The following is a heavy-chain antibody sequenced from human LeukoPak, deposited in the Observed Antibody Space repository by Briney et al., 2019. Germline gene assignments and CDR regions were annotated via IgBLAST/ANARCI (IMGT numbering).Heavy chain of an antibody. CDR1: GVTFSGSV. Sequence: GGSLKLSCAASGVTFSGSVMHWVREASGKGLEWVGRIRSKANSYATAYAASVKGRFTISRDDSKNTAFLQMNSLKTEDTAVYYCASGGYCTSTSCYGENWGQGTLVTVSS. CDR3: ASGGYCTSTSCYGEN. D-gene: IGHD2-2*01. J-gene: IGHJ4*02. CDR2: IRSKANSYAT. V-gene: IGHV3-73*01.